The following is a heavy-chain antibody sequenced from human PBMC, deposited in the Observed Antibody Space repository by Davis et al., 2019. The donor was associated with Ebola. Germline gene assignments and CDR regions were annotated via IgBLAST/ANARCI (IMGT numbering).Heavy chain of an antibody. V-gene: IGHV4-59*11. J-gene: IGHJ4*02. D-gene: IGHD3-16*01. CDR3: AERGGSV. Sequence: PSETLSLTCTVSGGSINGHFGTWIRQPPGKGLEWIGYFYNNGGTDYNPSLKGRVTISVDTSKNQFSLKLSSVTTVDTAMYFCAERGGSVWGRGTLVTVSS. CDR2: FYNNGGT. CDR1: GGSINGHF.